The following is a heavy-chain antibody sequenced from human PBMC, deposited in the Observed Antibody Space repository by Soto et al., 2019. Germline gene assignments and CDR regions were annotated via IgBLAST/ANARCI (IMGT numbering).Heavy chain of an antibody. CDR3: ARERRGGRWSDAFDI. J-gene: IGHJ3*02. CDR2: ISAYNGNT. CDR1: GYTFTSYG. V-gene: IGHV1-18*01. D-gene: IGHD2-15*01. Sequence: QVPLVQSGAEVKKPGASVKVSCKASGYTFTSYGISWVRQAPGQGLAWMGWISAYNGNTNYAQTLQGRVTMTTDTSTSTAYMELRSLRSDDTAVYYCARERRGGRWSDAFDIWGQGTMVTVSS.